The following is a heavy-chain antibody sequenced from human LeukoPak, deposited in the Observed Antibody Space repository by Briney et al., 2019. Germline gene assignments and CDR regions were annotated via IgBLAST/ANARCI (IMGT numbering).Heavy chain of an antibody. CDR2: ISGSGGST. D-gene: IGHD2-15*01. CDR3: ARVDCSGGSCYYLRNWFDP. J-gene: IGHJ5*02. Sequence: GGSLRLSCAASGFTFSSYAMSWVRQAPGKGLEWVSAISGSGGSTYYADSVKGRFTISRDNSKNTLYLQMNSLRAEDTAVYYCARVDCSGGSCYYLRNWFDPWGQGTLVTVSS. CDR1: GFTFSSYA. V-gene: IGHV3-23*01.